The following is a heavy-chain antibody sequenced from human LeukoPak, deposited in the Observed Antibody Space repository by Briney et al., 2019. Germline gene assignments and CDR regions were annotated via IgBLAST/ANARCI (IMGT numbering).Heavy chain of an antibody. CDR1: GGSFIRSSYY. CDR3: ASQSVPNAFDI. D-gene: IGHD1-1*01. Sequence: SDTLSLTCTVFGGSFIRSSYYWGWIRPPPGMELEWSASIYYSGTTYYNPSLKSRVTIHVDTSKNEFSLKLNSVSAADTAVYYCASQSVPNAFDIWGQGTMVTVSS. J-gene: IGHJ3*02. V-gene: IGHV4-39*01. CDR2: IYYSGTT.